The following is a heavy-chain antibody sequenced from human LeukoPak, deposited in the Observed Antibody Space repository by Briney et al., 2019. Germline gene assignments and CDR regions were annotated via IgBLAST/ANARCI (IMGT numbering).Heavy chain of an antibody. CDR2: IYSGGST. CDR3: ARDLSVGAFDY. D-gene: IGHD1-26*01. J-gene: IGHJ4*02. V-gene: IGHV3-53*01. CDR1: GFPVSSNY. Sequence: GGSLRLSCTPSGFPVSSNYMRWVRQAPGKGLEWVSVIYSGGSTYYADSVKGRFTISRDNSKNTLYLQMNSLRAEDTAVYYCARDLSVGAFDYWGQGTLVTVSS.